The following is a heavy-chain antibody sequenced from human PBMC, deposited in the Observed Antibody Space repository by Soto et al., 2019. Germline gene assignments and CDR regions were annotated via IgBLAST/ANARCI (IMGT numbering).Heavy chain of an antibody. D-gene: IGHD3-3*01. V-gene: IGHV3-48*01. CDR3: ARWLTRGLIPFDY. Sequence: GGSLRLSCAASGFTFSSYSMNWVRQAPGKGLEWVSYISSSSSTIYYADSVKGRFTISRDNAKNSLYLQMNSLRAEDTAVYYCARWLTRGLIPFDYWGQGTLVTVSS. J-gene: IGHJ4*02. CDR2: ISSSSSTI. CDR1: GFTFSSYS.